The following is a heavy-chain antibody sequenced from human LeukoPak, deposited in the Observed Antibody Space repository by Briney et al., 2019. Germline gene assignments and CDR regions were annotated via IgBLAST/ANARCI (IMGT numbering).Heavy chain of an antibody. CDR1: GGSISSGGYY. V-gene: IGHV4-31*03. D-gene: IGHD5-12*01. Sequence: SETLSLTCTVSGGSISSGGYYWSWIRQHPGKGLEWIGYIYYSGSTYYNPSLKSRVTISVDTSKNQFSLKLSSVTAADTVVYYCARERDSGYDYRYFDYWGQGTLVTVSS. J-gene: IGHJ4*02. CDR3: ARERDSGYDYRYFDY. CDR2: IYYSGST.